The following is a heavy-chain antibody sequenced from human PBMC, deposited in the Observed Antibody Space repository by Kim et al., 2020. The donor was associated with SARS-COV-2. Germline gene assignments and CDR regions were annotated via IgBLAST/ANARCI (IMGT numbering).Heavy chain of an antibody. CDR1: GGSFSGYS. CDR3: AMGPVDFGVSPGADS. D-gene: IGHD3-3*01. CDR2: IDHSGNT. V-gene: IGHV4-34*01. J-gene: IGHJ4*02. Sequence: SETLSLTCAVYGGSFSGYSWTWIRQPPGKGLEWIGEIDHSGNTKYKPSLQSRITISADTSKSQFSLKLSSVTAADTAVYFCAMGPVDFGVSPGADSWGQG.